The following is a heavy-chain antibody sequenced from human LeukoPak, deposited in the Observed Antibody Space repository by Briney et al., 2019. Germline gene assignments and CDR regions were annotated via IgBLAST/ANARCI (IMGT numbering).Heavy chain of an antibody. Sequence: SETLSLTCTVSPFIISYYWSWIRQPPGKGLEWIGCISYSGSTHYNPSLRSRLTISIDTSKNQFSLKLTSVTAADTAVYYCTRQWFGELFSVFDYWGQGSLVTVSS. J-gene: IGHJ4*02. V-gene: IGHV4-59*08. CDR2: ISYSGST. D-gene: IGHD3-10*01. CDR3: TRQWFGELFSVFDY. CDR1: PFIISYY.